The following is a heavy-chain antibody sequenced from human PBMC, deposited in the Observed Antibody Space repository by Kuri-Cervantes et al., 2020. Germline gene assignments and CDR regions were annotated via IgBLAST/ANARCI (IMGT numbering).Heavy chain of an antibody. Sequence: GESLKISCAASGFTFSTYSMNWVRQAPGKGLEWVSSISSSSSYIYYADSVKGRFTISRDNAKNSLYLQMNSLRAEDTALYYCAKGGRSSGYYRFDYWGQGTLVTVSS. CDR1: GFTFSTYS. D-gene: IGHD3-22*01. CDR2: ISSSSSYI. V-gene: IGHV3-21*04. CDR3: AKGGRSSGYYRFDY. J-gene: IGHJ4*02.